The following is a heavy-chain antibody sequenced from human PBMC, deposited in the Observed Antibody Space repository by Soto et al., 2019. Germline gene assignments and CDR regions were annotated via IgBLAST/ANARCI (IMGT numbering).Heavy chain of an antibody. J-gene: IGHJ6*02. CDR3: ARKFCSGTSCPFYYYSAMDV. CDR1: GFTFSSYN. V-gene: IGHV3-21*01. D-gene: IGHD2-2*01. Sequence: GGSLRLSCAASGFTFSSYNLNWVRQAPGKGLEWVSSISPSSNYRHYADSVKGGFTISRDNAKNSLFLQMDSLRAEDTAVYYCARKFCSGTSCPFYYYSAMDVWGQGTTVTVSS. CDR2: ISPSSNYR.